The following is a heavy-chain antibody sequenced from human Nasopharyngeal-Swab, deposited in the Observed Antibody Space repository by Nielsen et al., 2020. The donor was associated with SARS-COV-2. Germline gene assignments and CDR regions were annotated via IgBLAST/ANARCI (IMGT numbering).Heavy chain of an antibody. CDR2: IYYSGST. CDR1: GGSVSSGSYY. V-gene: IGHV4-61*01. Sequence: SETLSLTCTVSGGSVSSGSYYWSWIRQHPGKGLEWIGYIYYSGSTNYNPSVKSRVTISVDTSKNQFSLKLSSVTAADAAVYYCARVSLDYYGDYEGVAFDIWGQGTMVTVSS. J-gene: IGHJ3*02. CDR3: ARVSLDYYGDYEGVAFDI. D-gene: IGHD4-17*01.